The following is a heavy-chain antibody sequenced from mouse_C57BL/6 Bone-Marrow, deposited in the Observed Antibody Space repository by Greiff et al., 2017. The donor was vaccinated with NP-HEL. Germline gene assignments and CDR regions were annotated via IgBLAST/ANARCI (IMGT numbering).Heavy chain of an antibody. J-gene: IGHJ3*01. Sequence: EVQVVESGPGMVKPSQSLSLTCTVTGYSITSGYDWHWIRHFPGNKLEWMGYISYSGSTNYNPSLKSRISITHDTSKNHSFLKLNSVTTEDTATYYCARRTIYYDYDAGAWFAYWGQGTLVTVSA. CDR3: ARRTIYYDYDAGAWFAY. V-gene: IGHV3-1*01. D-gene: IGHD2-4*01. CDR2: ISYSGST. CDR1: GYSITSGYD.